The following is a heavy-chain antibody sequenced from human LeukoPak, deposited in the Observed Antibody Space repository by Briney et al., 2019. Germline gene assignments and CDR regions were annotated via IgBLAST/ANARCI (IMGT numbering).Heavy chain of an antibody. CDR1: GYTFTGYY. Sequence: ASVKVSCKASGYTFTGYYMHWVRQAPGQGLEWMGWINPNSGGTNYAQKFQGRVTMTRDTSISTAYMGLRSLRSDDTAVYYCARALAQGGSFDLYYFDSWGQGSLVTVSS. CDR2: INPNSGGT. J-gene: IGHJ4*02. CDR3: ARALAQGGSFDLYYFDS. V-gene: IGHV1-2*02. D-gene: IGHD3-9*01.